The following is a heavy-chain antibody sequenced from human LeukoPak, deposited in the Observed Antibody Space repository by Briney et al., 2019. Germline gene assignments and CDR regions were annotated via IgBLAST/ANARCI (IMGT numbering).Heavy chain of an antibody. V-gene: IGHV1-69*02. CDR3: ADHSSSWTFDF. J-gene: IGHJ4*02. CDR2: IIPILGIA. D-gene: IGHD6-13*01. Sequence: SVKVSCKASGGTFSSYTISWVRQAPGQGLEWMGRIIPILGIANYAQKFQGRVTITADKSTNTACMELSSLRSEGTAVYYCADHSSSWTFDFWRQGTLVPV. CDR1: GGTFSSYT.